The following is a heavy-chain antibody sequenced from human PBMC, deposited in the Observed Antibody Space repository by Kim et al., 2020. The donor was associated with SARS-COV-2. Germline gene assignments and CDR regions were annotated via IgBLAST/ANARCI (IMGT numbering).Heavy chain of an antibody. CDR3: ARDLRYYNYYGMDL. CDR1: GGTFSSYA. J-gene: IGHJ6*02. CDR2: IIPIFGTA. V-gene: IGHV1-69*13. Sequence: SVKVSCKASGGTFSSYAISWVRQAPGKGLEWMGGIIPIFGTANYAQKFQGRVTITADESTPTAYMELSSLRSEDTAVYYCARDLRYYNYYGMDLWGQGTTVTVSS.